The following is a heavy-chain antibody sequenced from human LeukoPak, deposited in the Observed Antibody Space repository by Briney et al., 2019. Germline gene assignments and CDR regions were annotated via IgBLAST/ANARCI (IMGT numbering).Heavy chain of an antibody. Sequence: SETLSLTCTLSGGSISSSNYYWGWIRQPPGKGLEWIGNIYTSGSTYYSPSLKSRVIISLDTSENQFSLTLRSVTAADTAVYYCAKGNPFYDYWGQGTLVTVSS. V-gene: IGHV4-39*07. CDR3: AKGNPFYDY. J-gene: IGHJ4*02. D-gene: IGHD5/OR15-5a*01. CDR1: GGSISSSNYY. CDR2: IYTSGST.